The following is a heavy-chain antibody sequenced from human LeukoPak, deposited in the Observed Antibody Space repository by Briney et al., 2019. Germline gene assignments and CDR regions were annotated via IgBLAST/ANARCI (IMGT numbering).Heavy chain of an antibody. D-gene: IGHD6-13*01. CDR2: ICYSGST. Sequence: SETLSLTCTVSGGSISSSSYYWGWIRQPPGKGLEWIGSICYSGSTYYNPSLKSRVTISVDTSKNQFSLKLSSVTAADTAVYYCARYSSSWYGYYFDYWGQGTLVTASS. V-gene: IGHV4-39*07. CDR3: ARYSSSWYGYYFDY. J-gene: IGHJ4*02. CDR1: GGSISSSSYY.